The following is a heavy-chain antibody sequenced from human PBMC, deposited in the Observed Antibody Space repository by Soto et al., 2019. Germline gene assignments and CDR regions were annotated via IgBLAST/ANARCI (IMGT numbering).Heavy chain of an antibody. D-gene: IGHD3-10*01. CDR2: IYYSGST. CDR3: ARPVYYYGSGSSSYYYYMDV. Sequence: SETLSLTCTVSGGSISSSSYYWGWIRQPPGKGLEWIGSIYYSGSTYYNPSLKSRVTISVDTSKNQFSLKLSSVTAADTAVYYCARPVYYYGSGSSSYYYYMDVWGKGTTVTVSS. CDR1: GGSISSSSYY. V-gene: IGHV4-39*01. J-gene: IGHJ6*03.